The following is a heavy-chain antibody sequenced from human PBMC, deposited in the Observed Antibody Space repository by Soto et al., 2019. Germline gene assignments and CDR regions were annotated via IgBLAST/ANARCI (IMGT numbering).Heavy chain of an antibody. CDR2: INAGNGNT. V-gene: IGHV1-3*01. CDR1: GYTFTSYA. CDR3: ARYIAVADTFDY. D-gene: IGHD6-19*01. J-gene: IGHJ4*02. Sequence: ASVKVSCKASGYTFTSYAMHWVRQAPGQRLEWMGWINAGNGNTKYSQKFQGRVTITRDTSASTAYMELSSLRSEDTAVYYCARYIAVADTFDYWGQGTLVTVSS.